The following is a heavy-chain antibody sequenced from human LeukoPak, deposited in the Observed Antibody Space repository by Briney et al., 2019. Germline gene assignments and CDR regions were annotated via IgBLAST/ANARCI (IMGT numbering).Heavy chain of an antibody. CDR2: ISSSSSYI. CDR1: GFTFSSYS. Sequence: GGSLRLSCVASGFTFSSYSMNWVRQAPGKGLEWVSSISSSSSYIHYADSMKGRFTISRDNAKNSLYLQMNSLRADDTAVYYCARGFSQHDYWGQGALVTVSS. V-gene: IGHV3-21*01. D-gene: IGHD3-10*01. CDR3: ARGFSQHDY. J-gene: IGHJ4*02.